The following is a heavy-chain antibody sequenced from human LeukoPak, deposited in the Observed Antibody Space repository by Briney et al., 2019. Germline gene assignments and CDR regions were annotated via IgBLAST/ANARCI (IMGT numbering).Heavy chain of an antibody. V-gene: IGHV4-39*07. D-gene: IGHD4-23*01. CDR1: GGSISSSDYY. J-gene: IGHJ4*02. Sequence: SETLSLTCTVSGGSISSSDYYGGWIRQPPGEGLEWIGSIYYSVTTYYNPSLKSRVTISVDTSKNQFSLKLNSVTAADTAVYYCARDRLRWPKIDYWGQGTLVTVSS. CDR3: ARDRLRWPKIDY. CDR2: IYYSVTT.